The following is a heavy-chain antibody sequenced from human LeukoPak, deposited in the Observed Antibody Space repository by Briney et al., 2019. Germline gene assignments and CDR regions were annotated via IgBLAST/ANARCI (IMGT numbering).Heavy chain of an antibody. CDR3: ARDLASDDYGDYGDYYYGMDV. D-gene: IGHD4-17*01. CDR2: IYSGGST. CDR1: GFTVSSNY. Sequence: GGSPRLSCAASGFTVSSNYMSWVRQAPGKGLEWVSVIYSGGSTYYADSVKGRFTISRDNSKNTLYLQMNSLRAEDTAVYYCARDLASDDYGDYGDYYYGMDVWGQGTTVTVSS. V-gene: IGHV3-53*01. J-gene: IGHJ6*02.